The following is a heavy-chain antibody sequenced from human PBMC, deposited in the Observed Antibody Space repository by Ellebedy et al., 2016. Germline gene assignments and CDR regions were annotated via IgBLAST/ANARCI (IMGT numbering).Heavy chain of an antibody. CDR1: GFTFITYA. CDR2: ISGTGDTT. V-gene: IGHV3-23*01. CDR3: SRRGRPSGSDYFYGVDV. Sequence: GGSLRLSXAGSGFTFITYAMTWVRQAPGKGLEWVSVISGTGDTTYYADSVKGRFTISRDNSKSIAYLQMNSLKTEDTGLYYCSRRGRPSGSDYFYGVDVWGQGTTVTVSS. D-gene: IGHD3-10*01. J-gene: IGHJ6*02.